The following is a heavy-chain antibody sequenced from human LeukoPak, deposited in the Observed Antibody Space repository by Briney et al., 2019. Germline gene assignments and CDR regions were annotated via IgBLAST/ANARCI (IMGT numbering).Heavy chain of an antibody. CDR3: ARDSGQQLLNY. J-gene: IGHJ4*02. D-gene: IGHD6-13*01. Sequence: PSETLSLTCTVSGGSISSYYWSWIRQLPGKGLEWIGYIYYSGSTNYNPSLKSRVTISVDTSKNQFSLKLSSVTAADTAVYYCARDSGQQLLNYWGQGTLVTVSS. V-gene: IGHV4-59*01. CDR1: GGSISSYY. CDR2: IYYSGST.